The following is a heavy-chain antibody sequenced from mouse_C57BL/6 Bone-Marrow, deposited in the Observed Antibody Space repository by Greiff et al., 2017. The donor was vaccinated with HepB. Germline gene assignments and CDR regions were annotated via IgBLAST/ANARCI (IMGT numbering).Heavy chain of an antibody. CDR1: GYTFTDYN. Sequence: EVQLQQSGPELVKPGASVKMSCKASGYTFTDYNMHWVKQSHGKSLEWIGYINPNNGGTSYNQKFKGKATLTGNKSSSTAYMELRSLTSEDSAVYYCARAPLYGSSYDWYFDVWGTGTTVTVSS. D-gene: IGHD1-1*01. J-gene: IGHJ1*03. CDR2: INPNNGGT. V-gene: IGHV1-22*01. CDR3: ARAPLYGSSYDWYFDV.